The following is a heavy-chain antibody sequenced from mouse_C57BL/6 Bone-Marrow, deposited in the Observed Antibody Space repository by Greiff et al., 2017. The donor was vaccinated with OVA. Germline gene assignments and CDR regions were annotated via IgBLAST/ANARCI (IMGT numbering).Heavy chain of an antibody. CDR3: ARAPYYGSSYWYFDV. CDR2: SRNKANDYTT. D-gene: IGHD1-1*01. CDR1: GFTFSDFY. V-gene: IGHV7-1*01. Sequence: EVNLVESGGGLVQSGRSLILSCATSGFTFSDFYMEWVRQAPGKGLEWIAASRNKANDYTTEYSASVKGRFIVSRDTSQSILYLQMNALRAEDTAIYYCARAPYYGSSYWYFDVWGTGTTVTVSS. J-gene: IGHJ1*03.